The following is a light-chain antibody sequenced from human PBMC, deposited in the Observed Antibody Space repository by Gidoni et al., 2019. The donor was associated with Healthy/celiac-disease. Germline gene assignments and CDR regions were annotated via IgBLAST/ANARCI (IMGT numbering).Light chain of an antibody. CDR1: QDISNY. CDR2: DAS. J-gene: IGKJ2*01. CDR3: QQYDNLPYT. Sequence: DIQMTQSPSSLSASVGDRVTITCPASQDISNYLNWYQQNPGKAPKLLMYDASNLETGVPSRFSGSGSATDFTFTISSLQPEDIATYYCQQYDNLPYTFGQGTKLEIK. V-gene: IGKV1-33*01.